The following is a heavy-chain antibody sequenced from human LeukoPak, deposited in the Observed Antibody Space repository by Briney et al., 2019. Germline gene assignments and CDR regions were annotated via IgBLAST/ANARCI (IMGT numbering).Heavy chain of an antibody. CDR3: ARLLSGMTY. CDR2: INPSGGST. CDR1: GYTFTSYY. D-gene: IGHD1-14*01. J-gene: IGHJ4*02. Sequence: ASVEVSCKASGYTFTSYYMHWVRPAPGQGLEWMGIINPSGGSTSYAQKFQGRVTMTRDTSTSTVYMELSSLRSEDTAVYHCARLLSGMTYWGQGTLVTVSS. V-gene: IGHV1-46*01.